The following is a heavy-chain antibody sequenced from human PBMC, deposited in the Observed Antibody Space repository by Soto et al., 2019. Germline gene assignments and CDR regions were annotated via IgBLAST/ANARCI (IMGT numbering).Heavy chain of an antibody. CDR1: GLTFSSYA. Sequence: GGSLRLSCAASGLTFSSYAMSWVRQAPGKGLEWVSAISGSGGSTYYADSVKGRFTISRDNSKNTLYLQMNSLRAEDTAVYYCAKDPYCSGGSCYRYFQHWGQGTLVTVSS. CDR2: ISGSGGST. V-gene: IGHV3-23*01. J-gene: IGHJ1*01. CDR3: AKDPYCSGGSCYRYFQH. D-gene: IGHD2-15*01.